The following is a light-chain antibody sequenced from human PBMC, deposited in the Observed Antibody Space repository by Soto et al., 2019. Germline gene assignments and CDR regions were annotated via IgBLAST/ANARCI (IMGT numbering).Light chain of an antibody. CDR2: AAS. CDR3: QQTYSLPHS. CDR1: QSISTY. V-gene: IGKV1-39*01. Sequence: DIQMTQSPSSLSASVGDRVTIACRASQSISTYLNWYQQRPGKAPKLLIFAASTLQSGVPPRFSGSGSGTDFTLTISSLQAEDFATYHCQQTYSLPHSFGPGTNVEIK. J-gene: IGKJ3*01.